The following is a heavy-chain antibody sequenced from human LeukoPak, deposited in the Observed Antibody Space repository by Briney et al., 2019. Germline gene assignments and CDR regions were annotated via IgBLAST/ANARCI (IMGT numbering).Heavy chain of an antibody. CDR3: ARDFKASYYYGSGSYLDY. J-gene: IGHJ4*02. D-gene: IGHD3-10*01. V-gene: IGHV1-2*02. Sequence: ASVKVSCKASGYTFTGYYMHWVRQAPGQGLEWMGWINPNSGGTNYAQKFQGRVTMTRDTSISTAYMELSRLRSDDTAVYYCARDFKASYYYGSGSYLDYWGQGTLVTVSS. CDR1: GYTFTGYY. CDR2: INPNSGGT.